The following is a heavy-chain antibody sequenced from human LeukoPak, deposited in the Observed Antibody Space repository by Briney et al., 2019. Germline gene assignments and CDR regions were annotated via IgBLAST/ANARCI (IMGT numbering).Heavy chain of an antibody. V-gene: IGHV1-46*01. D-gene: IGHD6-19*01. J-gene: IGHJ6*02. CDR2: INPSGGST. CDR3: ATASRGAVAGTYYYYGMDV. Sequence: AASVKVSCKASGYTFTSYYMHWVRQAPGQGLEWMGIINPSGGSTSYAQKFQGRVTMTRDTSMSTVYMELSSLRSEDTAVYYCATASRGAVAGTYYYYGMDVWGQGTTVTVSS. CDR1: GYTFTSYY.